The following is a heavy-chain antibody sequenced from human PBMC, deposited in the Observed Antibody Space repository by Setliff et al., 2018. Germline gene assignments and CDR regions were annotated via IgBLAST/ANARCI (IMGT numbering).Heavy chain of an antibody. D-gene: IGHD3-3*01. CDR3: ARDTYTIFGVVPSEAHAFDI. Sequence: GGSLRLSCAASGFTFSSYAMNWVRQAPGKGLEWVSSISGSSTYTYYADSVKGRFTISRDNAKNSLYLQMNSLRAEDTAVYYCARDTYTIFGVVPSEAHAFDIWGQGTMVTVSS. V-gene: IGHV3-21*01. CDR1: GFTFSSYA. J-gene: IGHJ3*02. CDR2: ISGSSTYT.